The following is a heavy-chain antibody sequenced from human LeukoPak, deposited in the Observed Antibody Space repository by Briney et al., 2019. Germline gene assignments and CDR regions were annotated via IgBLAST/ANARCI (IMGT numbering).Heavy chain of an antibody. J-gene: IGHJ4*02. Sequence: GGSLRLSCAASAFPFSTYTMHWVRQAPGKGLDWVSSISSSSTFKHYADSLKGRFTISRDNARNSLFLQMNSLRAEDTAVYYCARDSSIGYDRVNFDYWGQGTLVTVSS. D-gene: IGHD3-22*01. CDR3: ARDSSIGYDRVNFDY. V-gene: IGHV3-21*06. CDR1: AFPFSTYT. CDR2: ISSSSTFK.